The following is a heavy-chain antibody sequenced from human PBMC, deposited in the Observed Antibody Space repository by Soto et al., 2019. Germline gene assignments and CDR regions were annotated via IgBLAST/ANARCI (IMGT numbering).Heavy chain of an antibody. J-gene: IGHJ5*02. V-gene: IGHV3-64*01. D-gene: IGHD2-15*01. Sequence: EVQLVESGGGLVQPGGSLRLSCAASGFTFSSYAMHWVRQAPGKGLEYVSAISSNGGSTYYPNSVKGSFTISRDNSKNTLYLQMGSLRAEDMAVYYCARGGYCSGGSFYLDNWFDPWGPGTLVTVSS. CDR2: ISSNGGST. CDR3: ARGGYCSGGSFYLDNWFDP. CDR1: GFTFSSYA.